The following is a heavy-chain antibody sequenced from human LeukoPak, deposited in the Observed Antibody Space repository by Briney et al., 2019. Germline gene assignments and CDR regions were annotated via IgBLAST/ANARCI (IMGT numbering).Heavy chain of an antibody. J-gene: IGHJ4*02. D-gene: IGHD1-26*01. CDR1: GYTLTGDY. CDR3: ARWDMMDGV. CDR2: INPNSGGT. Sequence: GASVKVSCKASGYTLTGDYMHWVRQAPGQGLEWMGWINPNSGGTNYAQKFQGMVTMTRDTSSSTAYMEVSSLRFDDTAVYYCARWDMMDGVWGQGTLVTVSS. V-gene: IGHV1-2*02.